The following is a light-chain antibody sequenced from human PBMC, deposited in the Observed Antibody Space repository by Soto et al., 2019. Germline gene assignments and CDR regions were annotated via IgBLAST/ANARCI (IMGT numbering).Light chain of an antibody. J-gene: IGLJ3*02. CDR3: SSYTTGNTLV. V-gene: IGLV2-14*01. CDR2: EVI. Sequence: QSALTQPASVSGSPGQSITISCTGTSSDVGGYNYVSWYQQHPGKAPKLMIYEVINRPSGVSNRFSASKSGSTASLTISGPQAEDEADYYCSSYTTGNTLVFGGGTKLTVL. CDR1: SSDVGGYNY.